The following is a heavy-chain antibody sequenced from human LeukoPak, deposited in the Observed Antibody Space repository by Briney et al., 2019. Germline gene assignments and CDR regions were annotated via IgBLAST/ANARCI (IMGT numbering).Heavy chain of an antibody. J-gene: IGHJ4*02. V-gene: IGHV3-21*01. CDR1: GFTFSSYS. CDR2: ISSSSSYI. D-gene: IGHD3-10*01. Sequence: GGSLRLSCAASGFTFSSYSMNWVRQAPGKGLEWVSSISSSSSYIYYADSVKGRFTISRDNAKNSLYLQMNSLRAEDTAVYYCARRGYLALYGSGSQFDYWGQGTLVTVSS. CDR3: ARRGYLALYGSGSQFDY.